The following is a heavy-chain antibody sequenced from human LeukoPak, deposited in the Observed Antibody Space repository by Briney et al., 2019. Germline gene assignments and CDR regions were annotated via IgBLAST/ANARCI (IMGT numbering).Heavy chain of an antibody. CDR1: GYTFTSYY. J-gene: IGHJ1*01. Sequence: ASVKVSCKASGYTFTSYYIHWVRQAPGQGLEWMGIINPNSGSTSYTQKFQGRVTMTRDTSTSTVYVELSSLRSEDTAVYYCARGGYYAREEFQHWGQGTLVTVSS. CDR2: INPNSGST. V-gene: IGHV1-46*01. D-gene: IGHD3-10*01. CDR3: ARGGYYAREEFQH.